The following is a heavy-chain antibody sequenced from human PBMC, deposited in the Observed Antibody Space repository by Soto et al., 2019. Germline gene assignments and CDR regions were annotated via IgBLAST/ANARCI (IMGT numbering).Heavy chain of an antibody. CDR3: ARGFGLEWLPLGY. J-gene: IGHJ4*02. CDR2: IIPISGTA. V-gene: IGHV1-69*13. CDR1: GGTFSRYA. D-gene: IGHD3-3*01. Sequence: SVEVSCKASGGTFSRYASSWVRQAPGQGLEWMGGIIPISGTANYAQKFQGRVTITADESTSTAYMELSSLRSEDTAVYYCARGFGLEWLPLGYWGQGTLVTVSS.